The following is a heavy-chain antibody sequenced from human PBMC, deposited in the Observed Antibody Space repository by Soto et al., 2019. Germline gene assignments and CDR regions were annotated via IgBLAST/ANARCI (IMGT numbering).Heavy chain of an antibody. Sequence: SETLSLTCNVSGGSISTSRSYWAWIRQPPGKGLEWLANIFYSGSTYYNPSLASRVTISVDTSKNQFSLKLSSVTAADTAVYYCARDTVLARAARGQLAYWGQGTLVTVSS. J-gene: IGHJ4*02. CDR2: IFYSGST. V-gene: IGHV4-39*07. CDR1: GGSISTSRSY. D-gene: IGHD2-2*01. CDR3: ARDTVLARAARGQLAY.